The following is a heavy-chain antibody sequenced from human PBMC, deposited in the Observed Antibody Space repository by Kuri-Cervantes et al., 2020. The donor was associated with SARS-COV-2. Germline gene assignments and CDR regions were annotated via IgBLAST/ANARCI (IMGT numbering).Heavy chain of an antibody. CDR1: GFTFSDVW. V-gene: IGHV3-15*01. J-gene: IGHJ3*02. CDR2: VKSKIDGETK. CDR3: ITDNWRAASAVEM. D-gene: IGHD6-25*01. Sequence: GGSLRLSCVASGFTFSDVWMGWVRQAPGKGLQWVGRVKSKIDGETKDLGAPVKDRFTISREDSKNILYLQMNSLKTEDTAVHYCITDNWRAASAVEMWGLGTMVTVSS.